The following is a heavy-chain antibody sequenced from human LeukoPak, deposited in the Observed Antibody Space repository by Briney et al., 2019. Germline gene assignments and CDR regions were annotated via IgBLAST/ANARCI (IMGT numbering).Heavy chain of an antibody. V-gene: IGHV3-74*01. J-gene: IGHJ6*02. D-gene: IGHD6-13*01. CDR2: MNNDGSIR. Sequence: GGSLRLSCAASGFTFSTYWMHWVRQAPGKGLVWVSRMNNDGSIRDYADSVKGRFTISRDNAKNTLYLQMNSLRAEDTAVYYCAREAPLTDSQAAAGTYNYYYYYGMDVWGQGTTVTVSS. CDR3: AREAPLTDSQAAAGTYNYYYYYGMDV. CDR1: GFTFSTYW.